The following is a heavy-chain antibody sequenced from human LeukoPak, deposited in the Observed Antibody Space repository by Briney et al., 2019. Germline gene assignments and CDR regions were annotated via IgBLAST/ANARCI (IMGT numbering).Heavy chain of an antibody. V-gene: IGHV3-33*06. Sequence: GGSLRLSCAVSGFTFGTYGVHWVRQAPGEGLEWVAVIWFDGSNKYYADSVKGRFTISRDNSRNTLYLQMNSLRAEDTAMYYCAKYDNSGRAGGYWGQETLVTVSS. CDR3: AKYDNSGRAGGY. CDR1: GFTFGTYG. CDR2: IWFDGSNK. J-gene: IGHJ4*02. D-gene: IGHD3-22*01.